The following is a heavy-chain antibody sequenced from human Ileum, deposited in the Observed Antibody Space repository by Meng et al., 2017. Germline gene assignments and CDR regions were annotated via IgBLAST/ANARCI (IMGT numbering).Heavy chain of an antibody. CDR3: AGSGGNSGMVFDY. CDR1: GDSISRHH. Sequence: SETLSLTCNVSGDSISRHHWSWMRQPPGKRLEWIGYISDSGSTNYNPSLIGRVTISADTSTNQFSLKLTSVTAADTAVYYCAGSGGNSGMVFDYWGLGTLVTVSS. J-gene: IGHJ4*02. V-gene: IGHV4-59*11. D-gene: IGHD4-23*01. CDR2: ISDSGST.